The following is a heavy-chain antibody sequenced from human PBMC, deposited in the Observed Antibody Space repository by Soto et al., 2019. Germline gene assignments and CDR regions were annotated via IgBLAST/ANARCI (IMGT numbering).Heavy chain of an antibody. D-gene: IGHD5-12*01. Sequence: GGSLRLSCAASGFTFSSYAMSWVRQAPGKGLEWVSAISGSGGSTYYADSVKGRFTISRDNSKNTLYLQMNSLRAEDTAVYYCAKDQATRSKYYYYYYGMDVWGQGTTVTVSS. CDR3: AKDQATRSKYYYYYYGMDV. J-gene: IGHJ6*02. V-gene: IGHV3-23*01. CDR1: GFTFSSYA. CDR2: ISGSGGST.